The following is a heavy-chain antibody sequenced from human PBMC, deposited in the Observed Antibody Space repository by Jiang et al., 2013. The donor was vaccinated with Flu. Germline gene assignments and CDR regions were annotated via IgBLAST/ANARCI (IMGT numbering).Heavy chain of an antibody. J-gene: IGHJ6*02. CDR2: YHSGRH. V-gene: IGHV4-4*02. CDR3: ARAGPYYYYGMDV. Sequence: YHSGRHQLQPVPSKSRVTISVDKSKNQXSLKLSSVTAADTAVYYCARAGPYYYYGMDVWGQGTTVTVSS.